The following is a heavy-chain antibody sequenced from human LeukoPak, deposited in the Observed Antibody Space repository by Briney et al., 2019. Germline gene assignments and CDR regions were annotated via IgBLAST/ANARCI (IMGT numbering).Heavy chain of an antibody. V-gene: IGHV3-23*01. J-gene: IGHJ4*02. CDR3: ATTQYGDYTLGDY. D-gene: IGHD4-17*01. CDR1: GFTFSSYA. CDR2: ISGSGGST. Sequence: PGGSLRLSCAASGFTFSSYAMGWVRQTPGKGLEWVSAISGSGGSTYYADSVKGRFTISRDNSKNTLYLQMNSLRAEDTAVYYCATTQYGDYTLGDYWGQGTLVSVSS.